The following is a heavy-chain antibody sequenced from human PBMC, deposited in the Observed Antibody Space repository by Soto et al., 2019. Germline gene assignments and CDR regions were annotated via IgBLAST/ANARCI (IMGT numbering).Heavy chain of an antibody. CDR2: IDPSDSYT. V-gene: IGHV5-10-1*01. CDR1: GYSFTIYW. J-gene: IGHJ5*02. CDR3: ARHTSYCSGGSCYSSWFDP. D-gene: IGHD2-15*01. Sequence: PGXSLKISCKGSGYSFTIYWLSWLRQIPVKGLEWMGRIDPSDSYTNYSPSFQGHVTISADKSISTAYLQWSSLKASDTAMYYCARHTSYCSGGSCYSSWFDPWGQGTLVTVSS.